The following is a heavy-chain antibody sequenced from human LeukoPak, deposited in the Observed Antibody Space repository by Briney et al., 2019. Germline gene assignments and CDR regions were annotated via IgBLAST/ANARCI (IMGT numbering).Heavy chain of an antibody. V-gene: IGHV4-59*08. D-gene: IGHD2-2*03. CDR2: IYYSGST. Sequence: PSETLSLTCTVSGGSISSYYWSWIRQPPGKGLEWIGCIYYSGSTNYNPSFKSRVTISVDTSKNQFSLKLSSVTAADTAVYYCAGGYCSSTSCLIDYWGQGTLVTVSS. J-gene: IGHJ4*02. CDR1: GGSISSYY. CDR3: AGGYCSSTSCLIDY.